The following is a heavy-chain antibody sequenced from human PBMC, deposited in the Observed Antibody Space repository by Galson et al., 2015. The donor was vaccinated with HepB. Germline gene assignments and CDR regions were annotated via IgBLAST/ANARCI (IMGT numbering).Heavy chain of an antibody. D-gene: IGHD4-17*01. J-gene: IGHJ4*02. CDR3: AKDRYYGDYFDY. CDR1: GFTFSNSG. Sequence: SLRLSCAASGFTFSNSGMHWVRQAPGKGLEWVAFIRYDGSNKYYPDSVKGRFTISRDNSKNTLYLQMNSLRPEDSAMYYCAKDRYYGDYFDYWGQGALVTVSS. CDR2: IRYDGSNK. V-gene: IGHV3-30*02.